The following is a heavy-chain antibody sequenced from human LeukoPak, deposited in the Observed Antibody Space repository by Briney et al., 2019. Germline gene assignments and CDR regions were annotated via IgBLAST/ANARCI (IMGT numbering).Heavy chain of an antibody. J-gene: IGHJ4*02. CDR1: GNYW. D-gene: IGHD2/OR15-2a*01. Sequence: GGSLRLSCAASGNYWMHWVRQAPGKGLVWVSHINSDGSWTSYADSVKGRFTISKDNAKNTVYLQMNSLRAEDTAVYYCVSFYESYWGRGTLVTVSS. CDR2: INSDGSWT. CDR3: VSFYESY. V-gene: IGHV3-74*01.